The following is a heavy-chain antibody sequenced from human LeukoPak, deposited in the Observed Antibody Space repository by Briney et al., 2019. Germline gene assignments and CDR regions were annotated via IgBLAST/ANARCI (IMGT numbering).Heavy chain of an antibody. Sequence: SETLSLTCTVSGGSISSYYWSWIRQPTGKGLEWIGYIYYSGSTNYNPSLKNRVTISVDTSKNQFSLKLSSVTAADTAVYYCAREGTTVTHDDAFDIWGQGTMVTVSS. V-gene: IGHV4-59*01. J-gene: IGHJ3*02. CDR2: IYYSGST. D-gene: IGHD4-17*01. CDR3: AREGTTVTHDDAFDI. CDR1: GGSISSYY.